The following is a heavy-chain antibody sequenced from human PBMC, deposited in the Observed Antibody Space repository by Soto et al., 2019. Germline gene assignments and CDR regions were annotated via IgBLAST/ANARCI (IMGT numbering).Heavy chain of an antibody. CDR1: GGTLSSYA. Sequence: SVKVSCKASGGTLSSYAISWVRQAPGQGLEWMGGIIPIFGTANYAQKFQGRVTITADESTSTAYMELSSLRSEDTAVYYCARQEGDFWSGLVYYYGMDVWGQGTTVTVSS. V-gene: IGHV1-69*13. J-gene: IGHJ6*02. CDR3: ARQEGDFWSGLVYYYGMDV. CDR2: IIPIFGTA. D-gene: IGHD3-3*01.